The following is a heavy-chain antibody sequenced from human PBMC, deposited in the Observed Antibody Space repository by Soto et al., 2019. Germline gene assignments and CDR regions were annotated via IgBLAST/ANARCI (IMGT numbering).Heavy chain of an antibody. CDR2: IFYSGST. D-gene: IGHD5-18*01. Sequence: SETLSLTCPVSGDSVTRGSYYWNWNRQPPGKGLQWIGYIFYSGSTNYNPSLKSRVTISVDTSRNQFALKLRSVTAADTATYYCARLKRGYSYGSIIDFWGRGTLVTVSS. V-gene: IGHV4-61*01. CDR3: ARLKRGYSYGSIIDF. CDR1: GDSVTRGSYY. J-gene: IGHJ4*01.